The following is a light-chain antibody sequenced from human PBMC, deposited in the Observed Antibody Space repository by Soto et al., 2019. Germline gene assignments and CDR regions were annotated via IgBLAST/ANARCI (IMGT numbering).Light chain of an antibody. Sequence: QSALTQPASVSGSPGQSITISCTGTSSDVGGYNYFSWYQQHPGKAPKLMIYDVSNRPSGISNRFYGSKSGNTASLTISGLQAEDEGDYYCSSYTRGSLVFGGGTKVTVL. V-gene: IGLV2-14*03. CDR3: SSYTRGSLV. CDR2: DVS. J-gene: IGLJ3*02. CDR1: SSDVGGYNY.